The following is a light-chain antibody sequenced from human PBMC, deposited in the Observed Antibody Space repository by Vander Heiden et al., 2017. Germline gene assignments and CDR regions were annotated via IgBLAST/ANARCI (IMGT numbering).Light chain of an antibody. CDR1: QTISSY. Sequence: DIQMTPSPSSLSASVGARVTITYRASQTISSYFNWYQQKPGTAPKVLLSAASRLQSGVPSSFSGSGSGTDFTLTINSLQPEDFATSSCQQNSNTPLTFGPGTKVDIK. V-gene: IGKV1-39*01. CDR2: AAS. CDR3: QQNSNTPLT. J-gene: IGKJ3*01.